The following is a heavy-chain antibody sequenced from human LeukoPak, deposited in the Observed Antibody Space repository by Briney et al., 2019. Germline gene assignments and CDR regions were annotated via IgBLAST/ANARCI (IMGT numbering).Heavy chain of an antibody. V-gene: IGHV3-11*01. CDR3: ARGAGPLFDP. Sequence: GGSLRLSCAASGFTFTDYYMSWIRQAPGKGLEGISYIGDSCSPIYYADSVKGRFTISRDNAKNSLYLQMNNLRAEDTAVYYCARGAGPLFDPWGQGTQVTVSS. J-gene: IGHJ5*02. CDR1: GFTFTDYY. CDR2: IGDSCSPI.